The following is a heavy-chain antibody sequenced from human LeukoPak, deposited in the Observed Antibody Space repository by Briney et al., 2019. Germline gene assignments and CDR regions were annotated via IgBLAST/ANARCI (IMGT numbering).Heavy chain of an antibody. D-gene: IGHD6-6*01. CDR1: GGSISTNDYY. CDR3: ARHRGSSSLFDY. V-gene: IGHV4-39*01. CDR2: IYYSGST. J-gene: IGHJ4*02. Sequence: PSETLSLTCSVSGGSISTNDYYWDWIRQPPGMGLEYIGSIYYSGSTYYNPSLKSRVTISVDTSKNQFSLRLSSVTAADTAVYYCARHRGSSSLFDYWGQGTLVTVSS.